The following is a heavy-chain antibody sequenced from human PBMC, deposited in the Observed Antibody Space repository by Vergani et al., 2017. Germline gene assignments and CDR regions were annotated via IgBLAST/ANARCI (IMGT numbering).Heavy chain of an antibody. D-gene: IGHD6-13*01. V-gene: IGHV3-21*01. CDR3: ARDPRRGAAAGSLAFDI. CDR1: GFTFSGYS. Sequence: VQLVESGGGLVKPGGSLRLSCAASGFTFSGYSMNWVRQAPGKGLEWVSSISSSSSYIYYADSVKGRFTISRDNAKNSLYLQMNSLRAEDTAVYYCARDPRRGAAAGSLAFDIWGQGTMVTVSS. J-gene: IGHJ3*02. CDR2: ISSSSSYI.